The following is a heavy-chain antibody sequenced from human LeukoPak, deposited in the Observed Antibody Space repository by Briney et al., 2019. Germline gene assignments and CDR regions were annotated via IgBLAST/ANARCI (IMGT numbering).Heavy chain of an antibody. CDR2: ISGSDGST. CDR3: AKDARWGTGGRRVRSGYNPFDY. D-gene: IGHD2-8*02. Sequence: PGGSLRLSCAASGFTFSSYAMSWVRQAPGKGLEWVSAISGSDGSTYYADSVKGRFTISRDNSKNTLYLQMNSLRAEDTAVYYCAKDARWGTGGRRVRSGYNPFDYWGQGTLVTVAS. CDR1: GFTFSSYA. J-gene: IGHJ4*02. V-gene: IGHV3-23*01.